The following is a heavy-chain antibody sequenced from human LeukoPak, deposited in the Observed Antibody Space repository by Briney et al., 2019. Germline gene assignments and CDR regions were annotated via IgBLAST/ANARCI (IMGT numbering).Heavy chain of an antibody. CDR2: ISGSGGST. D-gene: IGHD5-18*01. J-gene: IGHJ4*02. CDR1: GFTFSSYA. CDR3: AKESNVDTAMVVELDY. Sequence: GGSLRLSCAASGFTFSSYAMSWVRQAPGKGLEGVSAISGSGGSTYYADSVRGRFTISRDNSKNTLYLQMNSLRAEDTAVYYCAKESNVDTAMVVELDYWGQGTLVTVSS. V-gene: IGHV3-23*01.